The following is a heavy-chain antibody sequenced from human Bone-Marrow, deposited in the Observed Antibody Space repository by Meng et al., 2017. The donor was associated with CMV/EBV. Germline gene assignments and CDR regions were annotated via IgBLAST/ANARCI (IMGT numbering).Heavy chain of an antibody. D-gene: IGHD3-10*01. CDR1: GFTFSDYY. V-gene: IGHV3-11*01. CDR3: TRAAGWLDP. Sequence: LSCAACGFTFSDYYMSWIRQAPGKGLEWVSFISSSGTTISYAESVKGRFTISRDNAKNSLYLQMNSLRAEDTAVYYCTRAAGWLDPWGQGTLVTVSS. J-gene: IGHJ5*02. CDR2: ISSSGTTI.